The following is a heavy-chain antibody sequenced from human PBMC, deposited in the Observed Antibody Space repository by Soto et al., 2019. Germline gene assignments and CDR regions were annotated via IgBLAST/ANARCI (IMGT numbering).Heavy chain of an antibody. J-gene: IGHJ4*02. Sequence: QGQLVQSGAEVKKPGASVKVSCKASGYTSTDFGISWVRQAPGQGLEWMGWISGYNSNTNYAQKVQGRVTMTTDTSTSTAYMELRNLTSDDTAVYYCARDSGNLGNWAYFFDYWGQGTLVTVSS. D-gene: IGHD7-27*01. V-gene: IGHV1-18*01. CDR3: ARDSGNLGNWAYFFDY. CDR1: GYTSTDFG. CDR2: ISGYNSNT.